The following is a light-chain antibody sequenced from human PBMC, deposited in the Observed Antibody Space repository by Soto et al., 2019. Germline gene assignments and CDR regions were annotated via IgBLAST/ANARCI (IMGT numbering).Light chain of an antibody. CDR2: EVT. Sequence: QSALTQPPSVSGSPGQSVTISCTGTGSDFGRYNRVSWYQHTPGTAPKLLIYEVTNRPSGVPDRFSGSRSGNTASLTISGLQAEDDADYYCCSYAGSSTVFGGGTKLTVL. CDR3: CSYAGSSTV. V-gene: IGLV2-18*02. CDR1: GSDFGRYNR. J-gene: IGLJ3*02.